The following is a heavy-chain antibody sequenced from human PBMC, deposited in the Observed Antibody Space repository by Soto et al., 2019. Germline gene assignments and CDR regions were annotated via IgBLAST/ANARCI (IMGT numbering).Heavy chain of an antibody. V-gene: IGHV4-59*01. Sequence: SETLSLTCTVSGGSISSYYWSWIRQPPGKGLEWIGCIYYSGSTNYNPSLKSRVTISVDTSKNQFSPKLSSVTAADTAVYYCARGIRGSGYVVYYYYGMDVWAQGTTVTSP. D-gene: IGHD5-12*01. J-gene: IGHJ6*02. CDR1: GGSISSYY. CDR3: ARGIRGSGYVVYYYYGMDV. CDR2: IYYSGST.